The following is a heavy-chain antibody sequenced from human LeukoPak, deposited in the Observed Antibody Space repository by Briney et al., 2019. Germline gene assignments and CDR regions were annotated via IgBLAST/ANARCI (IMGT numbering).Heavy chain of an antibody. V-gene: IGHV3-7*01. Sequence: GGSLRLSCAASGVTVGDNYMSWVRQAPGKGLEWVANIKQDGSEQYYVDSVKGRFTISRDNAKNSLYLQMNSLRAEDTAVYYCARDPPRRYCSGGSCPFDYWGQGTLVTVSS. J-gene: IGHJ4*02. D-gene: IGHD2-15*01. CDR2: IKQDGSEQ. CDR1: GVTVGDNY. CDR3: ARDPPRRYCSGGSCPFDY.